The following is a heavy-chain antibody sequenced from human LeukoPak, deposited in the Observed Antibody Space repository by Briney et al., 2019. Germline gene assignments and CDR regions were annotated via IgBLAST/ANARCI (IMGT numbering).Heavy chain of an antibody. CDR1: GGSISSYY. Sequence: VKPSETLSLTCTVSGGSISSYYWSWIRQPPGKGLEWIGYIYYSGSTNYNPSLKSRVTISVDTSKNQFSLKLSSVTAADTAVYYCARHRADWGWAAFDIWGQGTMVTVSS. D-gene: IGHD7-27*01. CDR3: ARHRADWGWAAFDI. V-gene: IGHV4-59*08. CDR2: IYYSGST. J-gene: IGHJ3*02.